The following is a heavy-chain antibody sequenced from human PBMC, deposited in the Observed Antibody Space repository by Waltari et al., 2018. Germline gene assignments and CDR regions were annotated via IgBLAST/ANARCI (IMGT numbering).Heavy chain of an antibody. V-gene: IGHV3-74*01. Sequence: EVQLVESGGGLVQPGGSLRLSCAASGFTFSSYWMHWVRQAPGKGLVWVSRINSDGRSTSYADSVKGRFTIARDNAKNTLYLQMNSLRAEDTAVYYCARDEYSSSGYYYGMDVWGQGTTVTVSS. J-gene: IGHJ6*02. D-gene: IGHD6-6*01. CDR3: ARDEYSSSGYYYGMDV. CDR1: GFTFSSYW. CDR2: INSDGRST.